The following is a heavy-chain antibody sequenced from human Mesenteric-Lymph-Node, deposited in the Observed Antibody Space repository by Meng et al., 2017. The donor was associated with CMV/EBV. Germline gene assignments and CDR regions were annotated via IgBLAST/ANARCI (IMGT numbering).Heavy chain of an antibody. Sequence: TRSAIHWVHQAPGQRLEWLGWINTANGETKYSQRFQGRVTITRDTSASTAYMELNSLTSEDTAVFYCARDTKGYCDSTSCYWYFDLWGRGTLVTVSS. V-gene: IGHV1-3*04. CDR3: ARDTKGYCDSTSCYWYFDL. CDR1: TRSA. D-gene: IGHD2-2*01. CDR2: INTANGET. J-gene: IGHJ2*01.